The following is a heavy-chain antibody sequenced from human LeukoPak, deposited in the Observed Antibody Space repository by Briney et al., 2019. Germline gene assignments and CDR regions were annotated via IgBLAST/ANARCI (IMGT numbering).Heavy chain of an antibody. CDR3: ARARGISGSYRFYFDY. J-gene: IGHJ4*02. CDR1: GGTFSNYA. CDR2: VIPIFSTA. D-gene: IGHD1-26*01. V-gene: IGHV1-69*05. Sequence: GASVKVSCKASGGTFSNYAIGWVRQAPGQGLEWMGGVIPIFSTANYAQKFQGRVTMTRDTSISTAYMELSRLRSDDTAVYYCARARGISGSYRFYFDYWGQGTLVTVSS.